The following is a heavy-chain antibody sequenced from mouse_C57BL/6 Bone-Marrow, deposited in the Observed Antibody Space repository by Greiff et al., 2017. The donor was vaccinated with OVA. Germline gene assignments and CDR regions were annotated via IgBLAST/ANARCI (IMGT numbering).Heavy chain of an antibody. D-gene: IGHD1-1*01. V-gene: IGHV5-16*01. Sequence: EVKLVESEGGLVQPGSSMKLSCTASGFTFSDYYMAWVRQVPEKGLEWVANINYDGSSTYYLDSLKSRFIISRDNAKNILYLQMSSLKSEDTATYYCARDDGSSYWYFDVWGTGTTVTVSS. J-gene: IGHJ1*03. CDR2: INYDGSST. CDR1: GFTFSDYY. CDR3: ARDDGSSYWYFDV.